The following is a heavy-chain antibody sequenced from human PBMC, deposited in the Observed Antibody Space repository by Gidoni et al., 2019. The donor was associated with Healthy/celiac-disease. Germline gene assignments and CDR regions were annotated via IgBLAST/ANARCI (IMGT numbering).Heavy chain of an antibody. V-gene: IGHV1-69*04. CDR3: ARELRGYSYGEDC. Sequence: QVQLVQSGAEAKKPGSSVKVSCKASGGTFSSYAISWVRQAPGQGLEWMGRIIPILGIANYAQKFQGRVTITADKSTSTAYRELSSLGSEDTAVYYCARELRGYSYGEDCWSQGTLVTVSS. CDR2: IIPILGIA. CDR1: GGTFSSYA. J-gene: IGHJ4*02. D-gene: IGHD5-18*01.